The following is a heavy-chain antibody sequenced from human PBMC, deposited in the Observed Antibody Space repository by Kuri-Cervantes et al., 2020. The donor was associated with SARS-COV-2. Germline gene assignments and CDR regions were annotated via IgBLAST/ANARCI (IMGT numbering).Heavy chain of an antibody. Sequence: GGSLRLSCAASGFNFDDCAIHWVRQAPGKGLEWVSGISWNSGSIGYADSVKGRFTISRDNSKNTLYLQMNSLRAEDTAVYYCAKAKGITIFGVVSLPHGYFDLWGRGTLVTVSS. D-gene: IGHD3-3*01. J-gene: IGHJ2*01. CDR2: ISWNSGSI. CDR3: AKAKGITIFGVVSLPHGYFDL. CDR1: GFNFDDCA. V-gene: IGHV3-9*01.